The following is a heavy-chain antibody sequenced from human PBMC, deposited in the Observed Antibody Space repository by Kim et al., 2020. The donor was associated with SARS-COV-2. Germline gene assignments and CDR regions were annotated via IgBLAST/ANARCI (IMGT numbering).Heavy chain of an antibody. CDR2: IRSKANSYAT. D-gene: IGHD1-1*01. J-gene: IGHJ3*02. CDR3: TRIPATTLAFWDAFDI. Sequence: GGSLRLSCAASGFTFSGSPLHWVRQASGKGLEWVGRIRSKANSYATGYAASVKGRFTISRDDSQNTANLEMSGLKTEDTALYYCTRIPATTLAFWDAFDIWGQGTMVTVSS. V-gene: IGHV3-73*01. CDR1: GFTFSGSP.